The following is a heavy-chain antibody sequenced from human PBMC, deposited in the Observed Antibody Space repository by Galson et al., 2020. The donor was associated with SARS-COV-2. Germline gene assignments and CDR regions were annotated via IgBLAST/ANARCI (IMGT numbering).Heavy chain of an antibody. V-gene: IGHV3-30*04. D-gene: IGHD6-13*01. J-gene: IGHJ6*02. CDR3: ARDTGSSSWYSSLVNPHRLFYYYYGMDV. CDR2: ISYDGSNK. CDR1: GFTFSSYA. Sequence: GESLKISCAASGFTFSSYAMHWVRQAPGKGLEWVAVISYDGSNKYYADPVKGRFTISSDNSKNTLYLQMNSLRAEDTAVYYCARDTGSSSWYSSLVNPHRLFYYYYGMDVWGQGTTVTVSS.